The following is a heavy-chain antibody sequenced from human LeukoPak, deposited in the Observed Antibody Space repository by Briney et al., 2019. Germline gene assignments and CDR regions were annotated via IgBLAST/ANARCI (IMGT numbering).Heavy chain of an antibody. Sequence: VASVKVSCKASGYTFTGYYMHWVRQAPGKGLEWMGWINPNSGGTNYAQKFQGRVTMTRDTSISTAYMELSGLRSDDTAVYYCARDTTRDNWFDPWGQGTLVTVSS. V-gene: IGHV1-2*02. CDR3: ARDTTRDNWFDP. J-gene: IGHJ5*02. D-gene: IGHD1-26*01. CDR2: INPNSGGT. CDR1: GYTFTGYY.